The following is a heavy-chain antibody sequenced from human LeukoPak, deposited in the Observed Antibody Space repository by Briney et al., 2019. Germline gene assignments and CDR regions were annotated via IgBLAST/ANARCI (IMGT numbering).Heavy chain of an antibody. J-gene: IGHJ4*02. CDR3: ARGRVAGGYYFDY. V-gene: IGHV4-61*01. CDR2: ISDSGGS. CDR1: GGSVSSGISY. D-gene: IGHD6-19*01. Sequence: SETLSLTCSVSGGSVSSGISYWSWIRQPPGEGLEWIAYISDSGGSDYNPSLRGRVTISLDTSKNQFSLRLTSVTAADTAVYYCARGRVAGGYYFDYWDQGTLVTVSS.